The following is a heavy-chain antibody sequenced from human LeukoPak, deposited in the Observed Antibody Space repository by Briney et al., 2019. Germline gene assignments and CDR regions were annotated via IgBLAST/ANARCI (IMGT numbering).Heavy chain of an antibody. CDR1: GFSFSNHA. CDR2: LGDNDGRT. J-gene: IGHJ4*02. V-gene: IGHV3-23*01. Sequence: GGPLRLSCAASGFSFSNHAMNWVRQAPGKGLEWVSALGDNDGRTFYADSVKGRFTISRDNSKNTLYLQMNSLRAEDTAIYYCAKNGKDNYDMFFDFWGQGTLVTVSS. CDR3: AKNGKDNYDMFFDF. D-gene: IGHD3-9*01.